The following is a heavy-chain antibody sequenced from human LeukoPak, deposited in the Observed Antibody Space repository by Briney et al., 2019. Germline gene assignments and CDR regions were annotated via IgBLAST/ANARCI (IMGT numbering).Heavy chain of an antibody. CDR2: INWNGGST. V-gene: IGHV3-20*04. D-gene: IGHD4-17*01. J-gene: IGHJ3*02. CDR1: GFTFDDYG. CDR3: ARVKMSATVTGDAFDI. Sequence: GGSLRLSCAASGFTFDDYGMSWVRQAPGKGLEWVSGINWNGGSTGYADSVTGRFTISRDNAKNSLYLQMNSLRAEDTALYYCARVKMSATVTGDAFDIWGQGTMVTVSS.